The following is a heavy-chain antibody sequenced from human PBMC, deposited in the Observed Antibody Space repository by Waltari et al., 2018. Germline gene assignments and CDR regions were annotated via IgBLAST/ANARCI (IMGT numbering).Heavy chain of an antibody. J-gene: IGHJ4*02. V-gene: IGHV4-34*01. Sequence: QVQLQQWGAGLLKPSETLSLTCAVYGGSFSGYYWSWIRQPPGKGLEWIGEINHSGRTNYNPSLKSRVTISVDTSKNQFSLKLSSVTAADTAVYYCARSYGSGIPGYWGQGTLVTVSS. CDR2: INHSGRT. CDR1: GGSFSGYY. CDR3: ARSYGSGIPGY. D-gene: IGHD3-10*01.